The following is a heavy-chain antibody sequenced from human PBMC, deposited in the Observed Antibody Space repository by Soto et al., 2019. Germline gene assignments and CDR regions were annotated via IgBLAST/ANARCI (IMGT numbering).Heavy chain of an antibody. CDR1: GFTFSSYA. Sequence: QVQLVESGGGVVQPGRSLRLSCAASGFTFSSYAMHWVRQAPGKGLEWVAVISYDGSNKYYADSVKGRFTISRDNSKNTLYLQMNSLRAEDTAVYYCARGGRWMEHDYYYYGMDVWGQGTTVTVSS. V-gene: IGHV3-30-3*01. CDR3: ARGGRWMEHDYYYYGMDV. CDR2: ISYDGSNK. D-gene: IGHD1-1*01. J-gene: IGHJ6*02.